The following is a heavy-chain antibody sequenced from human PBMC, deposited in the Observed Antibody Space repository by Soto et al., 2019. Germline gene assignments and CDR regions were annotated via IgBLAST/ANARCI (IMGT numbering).Heavy chain of an antibody. CDR1: GFTFSSYD. Sequence: PGGSLRLSCAASGFTFSSYDMSWVRQAPGKGLEWVSAISGSGGSTYYADSVKGRFTISRDNSKNTLYLQMNSLRAEDTAVYYCAKDITRSTIFGRFDYWGQGTLVTVSS. CDR3: AKDITRSTIFGRFDY. CDR2: ISGSGGST. J-gene: IGHJ4*02. D-gene: IGHD3-3*01. V-gene: IGHV3-23*01.